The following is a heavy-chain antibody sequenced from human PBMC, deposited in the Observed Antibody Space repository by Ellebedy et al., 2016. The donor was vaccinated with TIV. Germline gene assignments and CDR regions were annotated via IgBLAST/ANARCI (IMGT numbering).Heavy chain of an antibody. J-gene: IGHJ3*02. V-gene: IGHV3-21*01. Sequence: GGSLRLXXAASGFTFSSYSMNWVRQAPGKGLEWVSSISSSGHYIYYADSMKGRFTISRDNAKNSLYLQMNSLRAEDTAVYYCARAFWTDYYDSSGYLLGAFDIWGQGTMVTVSS. D-gene: IGHD3-22*01. CDR1: GFTFSSYS. CDR3: ARAFWTDYYDSSGYLLGAFDI. CDR2: ISSSGHYI.